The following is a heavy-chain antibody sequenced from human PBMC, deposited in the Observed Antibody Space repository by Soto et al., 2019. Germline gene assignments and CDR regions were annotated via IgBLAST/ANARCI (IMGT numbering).Heavy chain of an antibody. CDR3: ARDRLSRIAVAGPQFKGYYYGMDV. D-gene: IGHD6-19*01. V-gene: IGHV4-39*02. J-gene: IGHJ6*02. CDR1: SASISSSSYT. CDR2: IYYSGTT. Sequence: SETLSLTCTVSSASISSSSYTWGWIRQPPGKGLEWIGSIYYSGTTYYNPSLNSRVTVSVDTSKNQFSLKVTSVTAADTAVYYCARDRLSRIAVAGPQFKGYYYGMDVWGQGTTVTVSS.